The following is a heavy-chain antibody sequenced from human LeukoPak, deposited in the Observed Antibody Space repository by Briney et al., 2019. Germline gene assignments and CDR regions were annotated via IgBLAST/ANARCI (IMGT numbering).Heavy chain of an antibody. Sequence: PSETLSLTCTVSGGSISSYYWSWIRQPPGKRLEWIGHIYYSGSTNYNPSLKSRVTMSVDTSKNQFSLRLSSVTAADTAVYYCARVTDDGDYYFDYWGQGTLVTVSS. V-gene: IGHV4-59*12. CDR1: GGSISSYY. CDR3: ARVTDDGDYYFDY. J-gene: IGHJ4*02. D-gene: IGHD4-17*01. CDR2: IYYSGST.